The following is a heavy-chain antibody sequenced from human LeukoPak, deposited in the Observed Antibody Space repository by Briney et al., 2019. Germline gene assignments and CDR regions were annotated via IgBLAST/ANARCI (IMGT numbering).Heavy chain of an antibody. CDR2: ISYDGSNK. CDR3: AKDSGAAGITYSDY. CDR1: GFTFSSYA. D-gene: IGHD6-19*01. Sequence: GRSLRLSCAASGFTFSSYAMHWVRQAPGKGLEWVAVISYDGSNKYYADSVKGRFTISRDNSKNTLYLQMNSLRAEDTAVDYCAKDSGAAGITYSDYWGQGTLVTVSS. J-gene: IGHJ4*02. V-gene: IGHV3-30-3*01.